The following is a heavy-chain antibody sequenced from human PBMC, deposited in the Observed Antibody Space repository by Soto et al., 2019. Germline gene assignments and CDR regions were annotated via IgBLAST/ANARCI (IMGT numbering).Heavy chain of an antibody. D-gene: IGHD3-16*01. CDR3: VMVDNYVTPTPQDV. J-gene: IGHJ6*02. Sequence: QVQLVQSGDEVKKPGASVKVSCKASGYIFVTYGIAWVRQAPRQGLEWMGWISPYTGNTHSASKVQGRLTMTTDTSTSTAYMDLGSMTSDDTAVYYCVMVDNYVTPTPQDVWGQGTTVTVSS. CDR2: ISPYTGNT. V-gene: IGHV1-18*01. CDR1: GYIFVTYG.